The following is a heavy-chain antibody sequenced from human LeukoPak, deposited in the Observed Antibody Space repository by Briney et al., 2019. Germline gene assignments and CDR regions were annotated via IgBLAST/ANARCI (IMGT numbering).Heavy chain of an antibody. CDR3: AKESPYCHGTDCRIYYFDS. Sequence: PGGSLRLSCAASGFTVGSNYMTWVRQAPGKGLQWVSVVYSGGKTYYAGSVKGRFTISRDNSKDTLSLQMNSLRAEDTAVYYCAKESPYCHGTDCRIYYFDSWGQGILVTVSS. D-gene: IGHD2-15*01. CDR2: VYSGGKT. CDR1: GFTVGSNY. J-gene: IGHJ4*02. V-gene: IGHV3-53*01.